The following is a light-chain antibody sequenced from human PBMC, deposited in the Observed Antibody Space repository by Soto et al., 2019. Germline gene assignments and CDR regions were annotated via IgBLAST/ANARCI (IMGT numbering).Light chain of an antibody. CDR2: GNS. CDR1: SSNIGAGYD. CDR3: QSYDSSLVV. J-gene: IGLJ2*01. V-gene: IGLV1-40*01. Sequence: QSVLTQPPSVSGAPGQTVTISCTGSSSNIGAGYDVHWYQQLPGTAPKLLIYGNSNRPSGVPDRFSGSKSGTSASLAITGLQAEDEADYYCQSYDSSLVVFGGGTKLTVL.